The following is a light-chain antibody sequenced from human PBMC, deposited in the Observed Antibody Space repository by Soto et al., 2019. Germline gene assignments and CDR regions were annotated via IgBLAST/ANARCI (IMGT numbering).Light chain of an antibody. CDR1: RSLLHGSNNENF. J-gene: IGKJ4*01. V-gene: IGKV4-1*01. CDR2: WAS. CDR3: QQYFGTPLT. Sequence: DIVMTQSPDSLAVSLGERATINCKSSRSLLHGSNNENFLAWYQQRPGQPPKLLFYWASTRQSGVPERFSGSGSETDFTLTISSLRAEDVAVYYCQQYFGTPLTFGGGTKVEIK.